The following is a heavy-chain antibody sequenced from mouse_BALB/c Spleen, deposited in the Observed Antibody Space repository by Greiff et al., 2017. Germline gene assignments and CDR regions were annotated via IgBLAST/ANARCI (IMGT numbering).Heavy chain of an antibody. CDR1: GFTFSDYY. V-gene: IGHV5-4*02. CDR3: ARDADYYGSSYNAMDY. CDR2: ISDGGSYT. J-gene: IGHJ4*01. Sequence: EVMLVESGGGLVKPGGSLKLSCAASGFTFSDYYMYWVRQTPEKRLEWVATISDGGSYTYYPDSVKGRFTISRDNAKNNLYLQMSSLKSEDTAMYYCARDADYYGSSYNAMDYWGQGTSVTVSS. D-gene: IGHD1-1*01.